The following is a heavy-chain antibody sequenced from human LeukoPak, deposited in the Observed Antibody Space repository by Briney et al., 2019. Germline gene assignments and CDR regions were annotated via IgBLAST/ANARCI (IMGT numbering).Heavy chain of an antibody. V-gene: IGHV1-2*02. CDR2: INPNSGGT. CDR1: GYTFTGYY. CDR3: ARDSGIIGLQLEYYFDY. Sequence: GASVKVSCKASGYTFTGYYMHWVRQAPGQGLEWMGWINPNSGGTNYAQKFQGRVTMTRDTSISTAYMELSRLRSDDTAVYYCARDSGIIGLQLEYYFDYWGQGTLVTVSS. D-gene: IGHD5-24*01. J-gene: IGHJ4*02.